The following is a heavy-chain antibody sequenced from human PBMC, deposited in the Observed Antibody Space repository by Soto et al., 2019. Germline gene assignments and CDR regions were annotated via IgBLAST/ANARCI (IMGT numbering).Heavy chain of an antibody. V-gene: IGHV4-38-2*01. D-gene: IGHD3-22*01. CDR3: ARVGPWVPYYYDSSPYTFENWFDP. J-gene: IGHJ5*02. CDR2: IYHGGST. CDR1: GYSISSGYY. Sequence: PSETLSLTCAVSGYSISSGYYCGWLRQPPGKGLEWPGSIYHGGSTYYNPSLNSRVTLSIDMTNNHVSLILNSVTAADTAVYYCARVGPWVPYYYDSSPYTFENWFDPWGQGTLVTVSS.